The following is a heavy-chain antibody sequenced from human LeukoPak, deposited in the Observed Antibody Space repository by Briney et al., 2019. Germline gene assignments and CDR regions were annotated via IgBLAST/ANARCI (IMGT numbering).Heavy chain of an antibody. CDR2: INHSGST. Sequence: SETLSLTCAVYGGSFSGYYRSWIRQPPGKGLEWIGEINHSGSTNYNPSLKSRVTISVDTSKNQFSLKLSSVTAADTAVYYCARGKELKRYYYYYGMDVWGQGTTVTVSS. J-gene: IGHJ6*02. CDR3: ARGKELKRYYYYYGMDV. V-gene: IGHV4-34*01. CDR1: GGSFSGYY.